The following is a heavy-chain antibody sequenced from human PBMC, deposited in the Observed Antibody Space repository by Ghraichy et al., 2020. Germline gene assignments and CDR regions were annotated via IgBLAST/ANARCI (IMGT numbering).Heavy chain of an antibody. Sequence: GGSLRLSCAASGFTVSSNYMSWVRPAPGKGLEWVSVIYSGGSTYYADSVKGRFTISRDNSKNTLYLQMNSLRAEDTAVYYCARDGCSGGSCYYYYGMDVWGQGTTVTVSS. CDR3: ARDGCSGGSCYYYYGMDV. CDR2: IYSGGST. CDR1: GFTVSSNY. D-gene: IGHD2-15*01. V-gene: IGHV3-53*01. J-gene: IGHJ6*02.